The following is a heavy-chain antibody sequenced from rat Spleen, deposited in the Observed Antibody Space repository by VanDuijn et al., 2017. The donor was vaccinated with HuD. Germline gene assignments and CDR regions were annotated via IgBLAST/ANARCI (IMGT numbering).Heavy chain of an antibody. J-gene: IGHJ3*01. Sequence: EVQLVESGGGLVQPGRSMKLSCAASGFTFSDYYMAWVRQAPTKGLEWVTSISPSGATTNYRDSVKGRFTISRDNARGTLYLQMDSLRSEDTATYYCATAGSRISRFAYWGQGTLVTVSS. CDR2: ISPSGATT. V-gene: IGHV5-25*01. CDR1: GFTFSDYY. D-gene: IGHD2-7*01. CDR3: ATAGSRISRFAY.